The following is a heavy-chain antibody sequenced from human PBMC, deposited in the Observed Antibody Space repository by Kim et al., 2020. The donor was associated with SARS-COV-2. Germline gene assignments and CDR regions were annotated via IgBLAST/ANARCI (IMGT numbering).Heavy chain of an antibody. J-gene: IGHJ6*02. Sequence: GGSLRLSCAASGFDVNSHYINWVRQAPGKGLDWVSIIYRDDTTYFADSVKGRFTISRDKSNNTLYLQMNSLRAEDTAVYYCARDKPGGMDVWGQG. V-gene: IGHV3-53*01. CDR1: GFDVNSHY. CDR3: ARDKPGGMDV. CDR2: IYRDDTT.